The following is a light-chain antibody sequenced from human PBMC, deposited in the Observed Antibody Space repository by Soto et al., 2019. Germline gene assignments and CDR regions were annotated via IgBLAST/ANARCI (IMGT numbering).Light chain of an antibody. CDR2: EVS. V-gene: IGLV2-8*01. CDR3: SSYAGRNNVV. Sequence: QSVLTQPPSASGSPGQSVTISCTGTSSDVGGYNYVSWYQQLPGKAPKLMIYEVSKRPSGVPDRFSGSKSGNTASLTVSGLPAEDEADYYCSSYAGRNNVVFGGGNQLTVL. J-gene: IGLJ2*01. CDR1: SSDVGGYNY.